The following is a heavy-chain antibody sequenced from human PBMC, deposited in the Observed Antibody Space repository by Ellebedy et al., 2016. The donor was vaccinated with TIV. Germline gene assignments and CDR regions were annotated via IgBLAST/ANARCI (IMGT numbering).Heavy chain of an antibody. D-gene: IGHD5-24*01. J-gene: IGHJ4*02. CDR2: IIPILGIA. CDR3: ARDEDGYNFDY. V-gene: IGHV1-69*04. CDR1: GGTFSSYA. Sequence: ASVKVSCKASGGTFSSYAISWVRQAPGQGLEWMGRIIPILGIANYAQKFQGRVTITADKSTRTAYMELSSLRSEDTAVYYCARDEDGYNFDYWGQGTLVTVSS.